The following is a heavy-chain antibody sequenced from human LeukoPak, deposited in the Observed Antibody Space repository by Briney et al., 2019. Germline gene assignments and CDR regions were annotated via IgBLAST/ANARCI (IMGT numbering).Heavy chain of an antibody. J-gene: IGHJ4*02. D-gene: IGHD3-22*01. CDR1: GGSISSYY. Sequence: NPSETLSLTCTVSGGSISSYYWSWIRQPAGKGLEWIGRIYTSGSTNYNPSLKSRVTMSVDTSKNQFSLKLSSVTAADTAVYYCARDNYDNSGYYFDYWGQGTLVTVSS. V-gene: IGHV4-4*07. CDR2: IYTSGST. CDR3: ARDNYDNSGYYFDY.